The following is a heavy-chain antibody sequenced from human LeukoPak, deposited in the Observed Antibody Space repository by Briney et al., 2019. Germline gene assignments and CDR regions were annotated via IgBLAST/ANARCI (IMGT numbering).Heavy chain of an antibody. Sequence: GGSLRLSCVASGFTLSSYSMNWVRQAPGKGLEWVSYISSSGSTIYYADSVKGRFTISRDNAKNSLYLQMNSLRAEDTAVYYCARDSRGKTVEYFQHWGQGTLVTVSS. CDR2: ISSSGSTI. V-gene: IGHV3-48*01. CDR3: ARDSRGKTVEYFQH. J-gene: IGHJ1*01. CDR1: GFTLSSYS. D-gene: IGHD1-14*01.